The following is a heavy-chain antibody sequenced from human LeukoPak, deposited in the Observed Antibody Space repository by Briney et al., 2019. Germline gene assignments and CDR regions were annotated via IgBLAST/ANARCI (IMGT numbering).Heavy chain of an antibody. Sequence: QPGGSLRLSRIASGFTFSTYTMYWVRQAPGKGLEWVSIIGISGGGIHYADSVKGRFTISRDNSKNTLYLQMNSLRAEDTAVYYCARGFPANDYWGQGTLVTVSS. CDR2: IGISGGGI. CDR3: ARGFPANDY. CDR1: GFTFSTYT. V-gene: IGHV3-23*01. J-gene: IGHJ4*02.